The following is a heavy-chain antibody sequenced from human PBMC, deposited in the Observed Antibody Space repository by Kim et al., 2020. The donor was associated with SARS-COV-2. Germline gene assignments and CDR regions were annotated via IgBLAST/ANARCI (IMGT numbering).Heavy chain of an antibody. CDR3: AREGVSGGLDL. V-gene: IGHV7-4-1*04. J-gene: IGHJ5*02. CDR1: GYRFTDYP. CDR2: ISPNTGNP. D-gene: IGHD6-19*01. Sequence: ASVKVSCKASGYRFTDYPMNWVRQAPGQGLEWMGWISPNTGNPAYAQGFTGRFVFSLDTSVKMAYLQISSLKAEDTAVYYCAREGVSGGLDLWGQGTQVTVSS.